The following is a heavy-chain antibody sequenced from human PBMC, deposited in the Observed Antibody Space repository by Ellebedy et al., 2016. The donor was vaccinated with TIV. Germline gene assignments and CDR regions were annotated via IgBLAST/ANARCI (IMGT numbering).Heavy chain of an antibody. V-gene: IGHV1-8*01. J-gene: IGHJ6*02. D-gene: IGHD6-13*01. CDR1: GYTFTTYD. CDR2: MNLNSGHT. CDR3: ARYPTPIIAAVGPEGKPPTPYGMDV. Sequence: AASVKVSCKASGYTFTTYDINWVRQATGQGLAWMGWMNLNSGHTGYAQKFPGRVTMTRNTSISTAYMEFSSLRSEDTAVYYCARYPTPIIAAVGPEGKPPTPYGMDVWGQGTTVTVSS.